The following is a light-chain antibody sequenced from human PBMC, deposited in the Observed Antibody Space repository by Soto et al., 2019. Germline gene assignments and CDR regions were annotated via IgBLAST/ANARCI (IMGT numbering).Light chain of an antibody. CDR2: AAS. V-gene: IGKV3-11*01. J-gene: IGKJ4*01. Sequence: EIVLTQSPATLSLSPGERATLSCRANQSVSSYLAWYQQKPGQAPRLLIYAASNRATGIPARFSGSESGTDFTLTISSLEPEDFAVYYCQQRSNWPRTFGGGTKVEIK. CDR1: QSVSSY. CDR3: QQRSNWPRT.